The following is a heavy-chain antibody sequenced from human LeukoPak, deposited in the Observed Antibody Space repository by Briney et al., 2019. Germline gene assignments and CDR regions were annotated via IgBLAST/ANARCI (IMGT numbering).Heavy chain of an antibody. J-gene: IGHJ4*02. V-gene: IGHV3-23*01. CDR3: AKQSGGSGTYYYY. D-gene: IGHD3-10*01. CDR2: ISGSGGST. Sequence: PGGSLRLSCAASGFTFSSYAMSWVRQAPGKGLEWVSAISGSGGSTYYADSVKGRFTISRDNSKNTLYLQMNSLRAEDTTVYYCAKQSGGSGTYYYYWGQGTLVTVSS. CDR1: GFTFSSYA.